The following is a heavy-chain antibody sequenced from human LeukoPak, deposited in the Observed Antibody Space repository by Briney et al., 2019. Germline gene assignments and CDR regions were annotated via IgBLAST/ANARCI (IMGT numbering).Heavy chain of an antibody. J-gene: IGHJ4*02. D-gene: IGHD1-14*01. CDR3: ARDPRRGNHGNY. CDR1: GFTASSNY. V-gene: IGHV3-53*01. CDR2: IYSGGST. Sequence: PGGSLRLSCAASGFTASSNYMSWGRQAPGKGLEWGSVIYSGGSTYYAGSVKGRFTISRDNSKNTLYLQMNSLRAEDTAVYYCARDPRRGNHGNYWGQGTLVTVSS.